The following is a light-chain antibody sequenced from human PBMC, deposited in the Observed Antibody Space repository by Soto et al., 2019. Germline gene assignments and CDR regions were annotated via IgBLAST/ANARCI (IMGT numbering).Light chain of an antibody. Sequence: IQVTQSPSTLSGSVVDGVTITCRASQTISSWLAWYQQKPGKAPKLLIYKASTLKSGVPSRFSGSGSGTEFTLTISSLQPDDFAPYYCPHYNSYSEAFGQGTKLDIK. CDR3: PHYNSYSEA. V-gene: IGKV1-5*03. J-gene: IGKJ1*01. CDR1: QTISSW. CDR2: KAS.